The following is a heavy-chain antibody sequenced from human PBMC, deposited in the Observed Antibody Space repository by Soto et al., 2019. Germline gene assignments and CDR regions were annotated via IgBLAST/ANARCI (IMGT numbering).Heavy chain of an antibody. J-gene: IGHJ6*02. CDR2: INPNSGGT. V-gene: IGHV1-2*02. Sequence: ASVKVSCKASGYTFTGYYMHWVRQAPGQGLEWMGWINPNSGGTNYAQKFQGRVTMTRDTSISTAYMELSRLRSDDTAVYYCARGAYYDMLTGYFAPHYYYYYGMDVWGQGTMVTVSS. CDR1: GYTFTGYY. D-gene: IGHD3-9*01. CDR3: ARGAYYDMLTGYFAPHYYYYYGMDV.